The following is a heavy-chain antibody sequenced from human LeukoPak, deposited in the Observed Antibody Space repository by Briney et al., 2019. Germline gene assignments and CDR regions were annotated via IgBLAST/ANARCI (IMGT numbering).Heavy chain of an antibody. Sequence: GASVNVACKASGYRFTSYGISWVRQAPGQGLEWMGWISAYNGNTNYAQKLQGRVTMTTDTSTSTGYMELRSLRSDDTAVYYCARGGDGDILTGLVFDYWGQGTLVAVSS. V-gene: IGHV1-18*01. D-gene: IGHD3-9*01. J-gene: IGHJ4*02. CDR3: ARGGDGDILTGLVFDY. CDR1: GYRFTSYG. CDR2: ISAYNGNT.